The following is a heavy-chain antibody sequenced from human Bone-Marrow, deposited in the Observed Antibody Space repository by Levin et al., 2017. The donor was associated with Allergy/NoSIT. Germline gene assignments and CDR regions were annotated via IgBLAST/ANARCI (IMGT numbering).Heavy chain of an antibody. CDR3: ARDGAIFGGDNFFDY. D-gene: IGHD3-3*01. CDR1: GFIFSSYE. Sequence: HSGGSLRLSCAASGFIFSSYEMNWVRQVPGKGLDWVAYISTSGSAIYYADSVKGRFTISRDNAKNSLYLQMNSLTVEDAAIYYCARDGAIFGGDNFFDYWGQGTPVTVSS. CDR2: ISTSGSAI. J-gene: IGHJ4*02. V-gene: IGHV3-48*03.